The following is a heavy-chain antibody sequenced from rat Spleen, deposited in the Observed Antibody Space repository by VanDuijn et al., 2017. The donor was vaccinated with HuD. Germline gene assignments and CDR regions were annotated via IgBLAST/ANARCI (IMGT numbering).Heavy chain of an antibody. J-gene: IGHJ2*01. CDR1: GFSLTSYG. CDR2: IWGDGST. V-gene: IGHV2-77*01. D-gene: IGHD3-1*01. CDR3: ARSLSD. Sequence: QVQMKETGPGLVQTTQTLSVTCTVSGFSLTSYGVHWVRQAPEKGLEWMGIIWGDGSTNYNSVLKSRLSISRDTSKSQVFLTMNSLQTEDTAMYFCARSLSDWGQGVMVTVSS.